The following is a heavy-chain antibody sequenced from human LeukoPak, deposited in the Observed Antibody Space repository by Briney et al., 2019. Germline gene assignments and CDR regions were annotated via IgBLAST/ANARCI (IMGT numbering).Heavy chain of an antibody. V-gene: IGHV4-4*07. CDR3: ARHVNDYVWGSYRDTDNWFDP. CDR2: IYTSGST. D-gene: IGHD3-16*02. CDR1: GGSISSYY. J-gene: IGHJ5*02. Sequence: SETLSLTCTVSGGSISSYYWSWIRQPAGKGLEWIGRIYTSGSTNYNPSLKSRVTMSVDTSKNQFSLKLSSVTAADTAVYYCARHVNDYVWGSYRDTDNWFDPWGQGTLVTVSS.